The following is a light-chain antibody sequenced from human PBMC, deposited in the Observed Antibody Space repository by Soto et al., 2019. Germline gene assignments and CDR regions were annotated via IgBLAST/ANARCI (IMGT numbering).Light chain of an antibody. V-gene: IGKV3-11*01. Sequence: EIVLTQSPATLSLSPGERATLSCRASQSVSSNYLAWYQQKPGQAPRLLLYGASNRATGIPDRFSGSGSGTDFTLTISSLEPEDFAVYYCQQRSNWPWTFGQGTKVDIK. J-gene: IGKJ1*01. CDR1: QSVSSNY. CDR2: GAS. CDR3: QQRSNWPWT.